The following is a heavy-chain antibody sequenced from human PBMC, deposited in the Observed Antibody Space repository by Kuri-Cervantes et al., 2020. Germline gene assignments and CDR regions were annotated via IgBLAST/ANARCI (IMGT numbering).Heavy chain of an antibody. D-gene: IGHD2-15*01. V-gene: IGHV3-48*03. CDR2: VSSSGSTI. J-gene: IGHJ2*01. CDR1: GFTFSSYE. CDR3: ARGRVVVVAKRWYLDL. Sequence: GGALRVSCGASGFTFSSYEMNWVRQAPGKGLEWVSYVSSSGSTIYYADSVKGRFTISRDNAKNSLYLQMNSLRAEDTAVYYCARGRVVVVAKRWYLDLWGRGTLVTVSS.